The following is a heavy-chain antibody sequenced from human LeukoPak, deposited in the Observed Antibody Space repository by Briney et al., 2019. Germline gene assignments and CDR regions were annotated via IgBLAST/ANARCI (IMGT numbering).Heavy chain of an antibody. CDR1: GFTFVTYG. D-gene: IGHD6-13*01. V-gene: IGHV3-33*01. Sequence: GGSLRLSCAASGFTFVTYGMHWVRQAPGKGLEWVALIWSDGTNKFYGDSVKGRFTVSRDNSKNTLYLQMNSLRAEDTAVYYCARGSSSWVYYYGMDVWGQGTTVTVSS. CDR3: ARGSSSWVYYYGMDV. CDR2: IWSDGTNK. J-gene: IGHJ6*02.